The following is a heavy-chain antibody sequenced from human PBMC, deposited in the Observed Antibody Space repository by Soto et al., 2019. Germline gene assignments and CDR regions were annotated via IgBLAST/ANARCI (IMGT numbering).Heavy chain of an antibody. CDR2: IFYSGAT. J-gene: IGHJ4*02. Sequence: SETLSLTCSVSDGSISRSDYYWGWIRQPPGKGLEWIGSIFYSGATYHNPSLKSRVTMSKDTSTNQFSLKLSSVTAADTAVYYCASQVVAPRHFDYWGQGTLVTVSS. V-gene: IGHV4-39*01. CDR3: ASQVVAPRHFDY. CDR1: DGSISRSDYY. D-gene: IGHD2-15*01.